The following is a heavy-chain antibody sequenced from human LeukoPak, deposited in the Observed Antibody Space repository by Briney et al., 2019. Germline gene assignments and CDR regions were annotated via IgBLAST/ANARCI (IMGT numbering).Heavy chain of an antibody. J-gene: IGHJ4*02. CDR3: ARSVGEPVFYY. CDR1: GGSISSYY. Sequence: SETLSLTCTVSGGSISSYYWSWIRQPPGKGLEWIGSIYYSGSTNYNPSLKSRVTISVDTSKNQFSLKLSSVTAADTAVYYCARSVGEPVFYYWGQGTLVTVSS. D-gene: IGHD1-14*01. V-gene: IGHV4-59*01. CDR2: IYYSGST.